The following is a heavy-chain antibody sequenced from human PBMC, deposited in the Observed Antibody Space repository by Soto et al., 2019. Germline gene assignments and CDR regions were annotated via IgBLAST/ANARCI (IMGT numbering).Heavy chain of an antibody. CDR2: ISSSSSTI. D-gene: IGHD2-2*01. Sequence: EVQLVESGGGLVQPGGSLRLSCAASGFTFSSYSMNWVRQAPGKGLEWVSYISSSSSTIYYADSVKGRFTISRDNAKNSLYLQMNSLRAEETAVYYCARDDGYCSSNSCLQFDYWGQGTLVTVSS. CDR3: ARDDGYCSSNSCLQFDY. J-gene: IGHJ4*02. V-gene: IGHV3-48*01. CDR1: GFTFSSYS.